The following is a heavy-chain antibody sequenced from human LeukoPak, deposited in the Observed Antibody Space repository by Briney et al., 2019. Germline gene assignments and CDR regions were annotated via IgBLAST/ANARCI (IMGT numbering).Heavy chain of an antibody. D-gene: IGHD4-17*01. V-gene: IGHV3-7*01. CDR2: IKQDGTEI. J-gene: IGHJ4*02. CDR1: GFTFSSHW. Sequence: GGSLRLSCAASGFTFSSHWMSWVRQAPGKGPEWVANIKQDGTEIYYVDSVKGRFTISRDNAKNSLYLQMNSLRDEDTAVYYCARVSPNTVTTLQYFDYWGQGTLVTVSS. CDR3: ARVSPNTVTTLQYFDY.